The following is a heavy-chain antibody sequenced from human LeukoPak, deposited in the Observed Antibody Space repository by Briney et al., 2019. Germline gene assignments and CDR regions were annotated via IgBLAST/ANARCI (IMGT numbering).Heavy chain of an antibody. CDR1: GGSFSGYY. J-gene: IGHJ4*02. CDR3: ASDEYGSGSYL. CDR2: INYSGST. D-gene: IGHD3-10*01. V-gene: IGHV4-34*01. Sequence: SETLSLTCAVYGGSFSGYYWSWIRQPPGKGLEWIGEINYSGSTNYNPSLKSRVTISVDTSKNQFSLKLSSVTAADTAVYYCASDEYGSGSYLWGQGTLVTVSS.